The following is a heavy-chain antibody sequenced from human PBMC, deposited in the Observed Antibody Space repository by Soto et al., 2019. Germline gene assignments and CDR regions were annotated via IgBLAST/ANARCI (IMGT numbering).Heavy chain of an antibody. D-gene: IGHD3-9*01. CDR2: IIPIFGTA. CDR1: GGTFSSYA. V-gene: IGHV1-69*05. J-gene: IGHJ6*03. Sequence: GASVKVSCKASGGTFSSYAISWVRQAPGQGLEWMGGIIPIFGTANYAQKFQGRVTITRDTSASTAYMELSSLRSEDTAVYYCARGTHDAILTGYYTSYYYYYMDVWGKGTTVTVSS. CDR3: ARGTHDAILTGYYTSYYYYYMDV.